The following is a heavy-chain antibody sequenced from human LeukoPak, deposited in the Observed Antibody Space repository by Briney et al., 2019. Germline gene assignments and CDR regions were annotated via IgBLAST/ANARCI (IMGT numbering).Heavy chain of an antibody. J-gene: IGHJ5*02. CDR2: IGTSSGDI. D-gene: IGHD3-10*01. V-gene: IGHV3-21*01. CDR3: ARDRGARGRGLA. Sequence: GGSLRLSCAASGFTFRIYSMNCVRQAPGTGLEWVSSIGTSSGDIYYADSVKGRFTISRDNDKNSLYLQMNSLRAEDTAVYYCARDRGARGRGLAWGQGTQVTVSS. CDR1: GFTFRIYS.